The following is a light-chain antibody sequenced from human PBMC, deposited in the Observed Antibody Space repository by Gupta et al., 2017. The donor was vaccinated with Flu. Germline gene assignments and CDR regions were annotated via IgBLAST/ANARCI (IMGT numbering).Light chain of an antibody. J-gene: IGLJ2*01. V-gene: IGLV3-1*01. CDR1: KLGDKY. CDR2: QDT. CDR3: QAWDTSTAV. Sequence: TCSGDKLGDKYDCWFQQKAGQSPVLVIYQDTKRPSGIPERFSGSNSGNTATLTVSGTQAMDEADYYCQAWDTSTAVFGGGTKLTVL.